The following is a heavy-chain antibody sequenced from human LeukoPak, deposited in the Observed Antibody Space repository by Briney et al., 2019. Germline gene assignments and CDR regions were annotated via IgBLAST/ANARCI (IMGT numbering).Heavy chain of an antibody. Sequence: SETLSLTCTVSGGSISSYYWSWVRQPPGKGLEWVGYISYSGGSTYNPSLKRRVTISIDTSKNQFSLRLSSVTAADTALYYCARVGDTSGYYYYFDYWGRGTLVTVSA. J-gene: IGHJ4*02. CDR1: GGSISSYY. CDR2: ISYSGGS. V-gene: IGHV4-59*08. CDR3: ARVGDTSGYYYYFDY. D-gene: IGHD3-22*01.